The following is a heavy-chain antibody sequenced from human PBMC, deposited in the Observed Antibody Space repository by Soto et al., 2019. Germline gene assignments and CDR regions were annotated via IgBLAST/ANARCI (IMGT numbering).Heavy chain of an antibody. D-gene: IGHD6-19*01. Sequence: QVQLQESGPGLVKPSETLSLTCTVSGGSVSSGSYYWSWIRQPPGKGLEWIGYIYYSGSTNYNPSLKSRVTISVDTSKNQFSLKLSSVTAADTAVYYCARAPGIAVAGSLYYYGMDVWGQGTTVTVSS. CDR2: IYYSGST. CDR3: ARAPGIAVAGSLYYYGMDV. V-gene: IGHV4-61*01. CDR1: GGSVSSGSYY. J-gene: IGHJ6*02.